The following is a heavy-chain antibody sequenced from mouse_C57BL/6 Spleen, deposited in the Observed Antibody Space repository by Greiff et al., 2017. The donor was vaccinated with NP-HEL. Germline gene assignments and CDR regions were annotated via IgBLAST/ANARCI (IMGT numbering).Heavy chain of an antibody. CDR3: ARSIDYSNYVQFAY. J-gene: IGHJ3*01. V-gene: IGHV1-26*01. CDR2: INPNNGGT. CDR1: GYTFTDYY. D-gene: IGHD2-5*01. Sequence: EVQLKQSGPELVKPGASVKISCKASGYTFTDYYMNWVKQSHGKSLEWIGDINPNNGGTSYNQKFKGKATLTVDKSSSTAYMELRSLTSEDSAVYYCARSIDYSNYVQFAYWGQGTLVTVSA.